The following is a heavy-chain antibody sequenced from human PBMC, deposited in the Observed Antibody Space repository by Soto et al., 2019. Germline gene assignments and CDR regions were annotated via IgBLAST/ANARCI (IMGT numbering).Heavy chain of an antibody. CDR1: SVSNAW. CDR3: TTEPRSEDPLTGWRDY. J-gene: IGHJ4*02. CDR2: IKSKTDGGTT. Sequence: SVSNAWMNWVRQAPGKGLEWVGRIKSKTDGGTTDYAAPVKGRFTISRDDSKNTLYLQMNSLKTEDTAVYYCTTEPRSEDPLTGWRDYWGQGTLVTVSS. D-gene: IGHD3-9*01. V-gene: IGHV3-15*07.